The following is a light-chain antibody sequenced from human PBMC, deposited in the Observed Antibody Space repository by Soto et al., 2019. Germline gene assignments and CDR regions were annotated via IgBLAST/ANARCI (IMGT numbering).Light chain of an antibody. CDR1: QSVRARY. Sequence: EIVLTQSPGTLSLSPGERATLSCMASQSVRARYLAWYQQKPGQAPSLLIYDTSPRATGVPDRFSGSGSGTDFTLTISSLEPEDFAVYYCQQRSNWLTFGGGTKGDIK. J-gene: IGKJ4*01. CDR2: DTS. CDR3: QQRSNWLT. V-gene: IGKV3D-20*02.